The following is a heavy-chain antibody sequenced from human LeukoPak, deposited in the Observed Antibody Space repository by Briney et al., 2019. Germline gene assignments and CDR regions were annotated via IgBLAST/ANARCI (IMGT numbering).Heavy chain of an antibody. CDR1: GFTFSSYW. J-gene: IGHJ4*02. Sequence: TGGSLRLSCAASGFTFSSYWMSWVGQAPGKGLEWVANIKQDGSEKYYVDCVKGRFTISRDSAKNSLYLQMNSLRAEDTAVYYCARALYGSGSYWSYWGQGTLVTVSS. D-gene: IGHD3-10*01. CDR3: ARALYGSGSYWSY. CDR2: IKQDGSEK. V-gene: IGHV3-7*01.